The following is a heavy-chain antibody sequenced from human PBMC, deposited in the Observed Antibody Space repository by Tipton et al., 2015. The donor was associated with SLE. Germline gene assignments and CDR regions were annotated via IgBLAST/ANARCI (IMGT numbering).Heavy chain of an antibody. J-gene: IGHJ4*02. Sequence: TLSLTCTVSGGSISSGSYYWSWIRQPPGKGLEWIGYMYYSGITNYNPSLYSRVTISVDTSKNQFSLKMNSVTAADTAVYYCARGILEWSDYWGQGTLVTVSS. CDR1: GGSISSGSYY. V-gene: IGHV4-61*01. CDR2: MYYSGIT. CDR3: ARGILEWSDY. D-gene: IGHD3-3*01.